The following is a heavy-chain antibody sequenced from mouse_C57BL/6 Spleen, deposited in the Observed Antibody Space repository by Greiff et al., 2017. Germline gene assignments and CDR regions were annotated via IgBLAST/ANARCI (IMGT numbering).Heavy chain of an antibody. D-gene: IGHD4-1*01. Sequence: ASVKLSCKASGYTFTSYGISWVKQRTGQGLEWIGEIYPRSGNTYYNEKFKGKATLTADKSSSTAYMELRSLTSEDSAVYFCARERETGTVYCDYWGKGTTLTVSS. J-gene: IGHJ2*01. CDR2: IYPRSGNT. CDR1: GYTFTSYG. CDR3: ARERETGTVYCDY. V-gene: IGHV1-81*01.